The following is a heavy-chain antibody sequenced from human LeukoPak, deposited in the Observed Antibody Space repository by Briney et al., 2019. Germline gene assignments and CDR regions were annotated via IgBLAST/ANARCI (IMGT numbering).Heavy chain of an antibody. CDR2: IYSGGST. Sequence: TGGSLRLSRAASEFSVGSNYMTWVRQAPGKGLEWVSIIYSGGSTFYADSVKGRFTISRDNSKNTLFLQMNSLRSEDTALYYCAKVFTSQRDDALDIWGQGTLVTVSS. CDR3: AKVFTSQRDDALDI. V-gene: IGHV3-66*02. CDR1: EFSVGSNY. J-gene: IGHJ3*02.